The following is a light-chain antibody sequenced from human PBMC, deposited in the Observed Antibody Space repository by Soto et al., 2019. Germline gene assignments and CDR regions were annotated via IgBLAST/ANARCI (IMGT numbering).Light chain of an antibody. CDR2: EVT. J-gene: IGLJ1*01. CDR1: SSDVGSYNR. Sequence: LTQPRTVTGYLAQSATISCTGTSSDVGSYNRVSWYQQPPGTAPKLMIYEVTNRPSGVPDRFSGSKSGNTASLTISGLQAEDEADYYCSLYTSSSTYVFGTGTKVTVL. V-gene: IGLV2-18*01. CDR3: SLYTSSSTYV.